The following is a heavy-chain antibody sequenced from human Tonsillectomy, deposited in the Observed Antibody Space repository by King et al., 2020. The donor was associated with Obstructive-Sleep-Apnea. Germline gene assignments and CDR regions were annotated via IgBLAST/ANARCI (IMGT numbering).Heavy chain of an antibody. CDR1: GFTFSTFA. D-gene: IGHD6-6*01. CDR3: AKRQLVPGYFDY. Sequence: VQLVESGGGLIQPGGSLRLSCAASGFTFSTFAMSWVRQAPGKGLEWVSGITASGGGTFYADPVKGRFTISRDNSKNTLYLLMNSRGADDTAVYYWAKRQLVPGYFDYWGQGTPVTVSS. J-gene: IGHJ4*02. CDR2: ITASGGGT. V-gene: IGHV3-23*04.